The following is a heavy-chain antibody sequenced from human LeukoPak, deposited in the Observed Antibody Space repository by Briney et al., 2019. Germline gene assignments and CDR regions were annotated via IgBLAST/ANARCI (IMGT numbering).Heavy chain of an antibody. V-gene: IGHV3-53*01. CDR2: IYSGGST. D-gene: IGHD1-14*01. CDR1: GLTVSSNY. CDR3: ARDLSPWETRNPDAFDI. J-gene: IGHJ3*02. Sequence: GGSLRLSCAASGLTVSSNYMSWVRQAPGKGLEWVSVIYSGGSTYYADSVKGRFSISRDNSKNTLYLQMNSLRAEDTAVYYCARDLSPWETRNPDAFDIWGQGTMVTVSS.